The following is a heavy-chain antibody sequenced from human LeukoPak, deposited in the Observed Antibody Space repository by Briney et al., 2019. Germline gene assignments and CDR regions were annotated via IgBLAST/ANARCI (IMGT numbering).Heavy chain of an antibody. V-gene: IGHV4-39*07. CDR1: GGSISSSSYY. D-gene: IGHD3-10*01. CDR2: IYYSGST. Sequence: PSETLSLTCTVSGGSISSSSYYWGWIRQPPGKGLEWIGSIYYSGSTNYNPSLKSRVTISVDTSKNQFSLKLSSVTAADTAVYYCARGYFTMVRGEPYYYYYMDVWGKGTTVTVSS. CDR3: ARGYFTMVRGEPYYYYYMDV. J-gene: IGHJ6*03.